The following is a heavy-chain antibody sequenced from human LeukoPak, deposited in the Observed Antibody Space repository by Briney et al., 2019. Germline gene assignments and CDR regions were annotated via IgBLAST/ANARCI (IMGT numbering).Heavy chain of an antibody. V-gene: IGHV3-53*01. CDR1: GFIFSNYD. Sequence: PGGSLRLSCAASGFIFSNYDMSWVRQAPGKGLEWVSVIHSSGSTDYADSVKGRFTISRDNSKNTVYLQMNSLRAEDTAVYYCARDPAGIAVAGNYWGQGTLVTVSS. D-gene: IGHD6-19*01. J-gene: IGHJ4*02. CDR2: IHSSGST. CDR3: ARDPAGIAVAGNY.